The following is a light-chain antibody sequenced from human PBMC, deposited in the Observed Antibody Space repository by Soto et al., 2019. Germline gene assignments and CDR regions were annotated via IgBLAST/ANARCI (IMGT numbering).Light chain of an antibody. Sequence: EIVMTQSPANLSVSPGERATLSCRASQSVSSNLAWYQQKPGRAPRLLIYGASTRATSIPARFSGSGSGTEFTLTISSLQSEDFAVYYCQQYNKWPPYTFGQGTKLEIK. CDR3: QQYNKWPPYT. V-gene: IGKV3-15*01. J-gene: IGKJ2*01. CDR2: GAS. CDR1: QSVSSN.